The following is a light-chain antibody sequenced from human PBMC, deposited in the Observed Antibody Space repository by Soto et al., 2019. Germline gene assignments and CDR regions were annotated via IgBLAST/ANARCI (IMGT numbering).Light chain of an antibody. V-gene: IGLV2-23*02. Sequence: QSALTQVASVSGSPGQSITISCTGTSSDVGTFNLVSWYQQHPGKAPRLMIYEVIKRPSGVSNRFSGSKSGNTASLTISGHQSEDEADYYCCPYAGSSVYVFGTGTKVTVL. CDR1: SSDVGTFNL. J-gene: IGLJ1*01. CDR2: EVI. CDR3: CPYAGSSVYV.